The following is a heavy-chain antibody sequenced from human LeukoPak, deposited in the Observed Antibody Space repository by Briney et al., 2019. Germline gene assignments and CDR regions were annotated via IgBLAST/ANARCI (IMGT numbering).Heavy chain of an antibody. V-gene: IGHV4-59*08. CDR2: IYYSANT. CDR3: ARRDIGGFDP. D-gene: IGHD2-21*02. CDR1: GGSISSYY. J-gene: IGHJ5*02. Sequence: SETLSLTCTVSGGSISSYYWNWIRQPPRKGLEWIGYIYYSANTNYNPSLKSRVTMSVDKSKNQFSLKLSSVTAADTAVYYCARRDIGGFDPWGQGTLVTVYS.